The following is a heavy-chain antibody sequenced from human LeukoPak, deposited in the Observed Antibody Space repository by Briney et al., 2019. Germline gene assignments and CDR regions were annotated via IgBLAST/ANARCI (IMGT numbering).Heavy chain of an antibody. Sequence: SETLSLTCAVSGDSISGGGYSWSWIRQPPGKGLEWIGYIYYSGTTYYNPSLKSRVTISVDTSKNQFSLKLSSVTAADTAVYYCARLTYSSGWYAWRGLFDYWGQGTLVTVSS. D-gene: IGHD6-19*01. V-gene: IGHV4-30-4*07. J-gene: IGHJ4*02. CDR1: GDSISGGGYS. CDR2: IYYSGTT. CDR3: ARLTYSSGWYAWRGLFDY.